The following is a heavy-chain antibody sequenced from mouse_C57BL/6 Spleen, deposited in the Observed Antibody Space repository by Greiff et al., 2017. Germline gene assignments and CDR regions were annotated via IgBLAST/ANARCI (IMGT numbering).Heavy chain of an antibody. Sequence: EVQLVESGGDLVKPGGSLKLSCAASGFTFSSYGMSWVRQTPDKRLEWVATISSGGSYTYYPDSVKGRFTISRDNAKNTLYLQMSSLKSEDTAMYYCARHPTGSFFDYWGQGTTLTVSS. J-gene: IGHJ2*01. D-gene: IGHD4-1*02. V-gene: IGHV5-6*01. CDR2: ISSGGSYT. CDR1: GFTFSSYG. CDR3: ARHPTGSFFDY.